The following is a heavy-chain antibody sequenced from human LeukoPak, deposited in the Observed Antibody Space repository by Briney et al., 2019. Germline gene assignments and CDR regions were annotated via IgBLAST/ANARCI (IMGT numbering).Heavy chain of an antibody. J-gene: IGHJ5*02. V-gene: IGHV4-39*07. D-gene: IGHD1-14*01. CDR1: VGSISSGSYY. Sequence: PSETLFLACTVPVGSISSGSYYSGWFRQPPGKGLEWLVSIYYSGSTYYNTSLKGRVTISVDTSKNQFSLKLSSVTAADTAVYYCARSRPSRTWFDPWGQGTLVTVSS. CDR2: IYYSGST. CDR3: ARSRPSRTWFDP.